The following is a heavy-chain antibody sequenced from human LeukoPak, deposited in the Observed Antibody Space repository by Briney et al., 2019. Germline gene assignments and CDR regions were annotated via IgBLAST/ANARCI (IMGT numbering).Heavy chain of an antibody. J-gene: IGHJ5*02. CDR1: GGTFSSYA. V-gene: IGHV1-18*01. CDR2: ISAYNGNT. Sequence: ASVKVSCKASGGTFSSYAISWVRQAPGQGLAWMGWISAYNGNTNYAQKLQGRVTMTTDTSTSTAYMELRSLRSDDTAVYYCARDLGIAAAGTWLDWFDPWGQGTLVTVSS. CDR3: ARDLGIAAAGTWLDWFDP. D-gene: IGHD6-13*01.